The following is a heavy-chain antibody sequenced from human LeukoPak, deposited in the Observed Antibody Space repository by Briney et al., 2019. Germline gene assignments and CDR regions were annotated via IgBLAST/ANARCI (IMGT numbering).Heavy chain of an antibody. CDR2: INPDGNQK. J-gene: IGHJ4*02. CDR3: AKLLGTATTYDS. Sequence: PGGSLRLSCEASGLTFSGNWMSWVPQAPGKGLEWVASINPDGNQKLYVDSVKRRFTISRDNTKSSLYLQMNSVGAEDTGMYYCAKLLGTATTYDSWGQGTRVTVSS. D-gene: IGHD5-24*01. CDR1: GLTFSGNW. V-gene: IGHV3-7*01.